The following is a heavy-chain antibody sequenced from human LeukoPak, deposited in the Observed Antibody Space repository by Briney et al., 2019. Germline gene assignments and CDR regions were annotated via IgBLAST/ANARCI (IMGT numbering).Heavy chain of an antibody. Sequence: GGSLRLSCAASGFTFSNAWMSWVRQAPGKGLEWVGRIKSKTDGGTTDYAAHVKGRFTISRDDSKNTLYLQMNSLKIEDTAMYYCATDLGGYYSGSGSYWGSLDYWGQGTVVTVSS. CDR3: ATDLGGYYSGSGSYWGSLDY. CDR1: GFTFSNAW. D-gene: IGHD3-10*01. J-gene: IGHJ4*02. CDR2: IKSKTDGGTT. V-gene: IGHV3-15*01.